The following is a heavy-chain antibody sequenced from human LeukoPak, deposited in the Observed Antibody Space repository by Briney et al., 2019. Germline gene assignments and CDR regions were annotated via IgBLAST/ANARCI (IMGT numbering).Heavy chain of an antibody. J-gene: IGHJ4*02. CDR1: GFTFSSYA. CDR2: ISGSGGST. CDR3: ARYYYGSGSYPYYFDY. Sequence: GGSLRLSCAASGFTFSSYAMSWVRQAPGKGLEWVTTISGSGGSTYYADSVKGRFTISRDNSKSTLYLQMNSLRAEDTAVYYCARYYYGSGSYPYYFDYWGQGTLVTVSS. V-gene: IGHV3-23*01. D-gene: IGHD3-10*01.